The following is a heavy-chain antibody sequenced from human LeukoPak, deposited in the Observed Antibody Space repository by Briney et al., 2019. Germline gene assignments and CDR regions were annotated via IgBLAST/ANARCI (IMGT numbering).Heavy chain of an antibody. CDR1: GGSFSGYY. CDR3: ARDEELNYYGMDV. V-gene: IGHV4-34*01. D-gene: IGHD3-10*01. CDR2: INHSGST. J-gene: IGHJ6*02. Sequence: SETLSLTCAVYGGSFSGYYWSWIRQPPGKGLEWIGEINHSGSTNYNPSLKSRVTISVDTSKNQFSLKLSSVTAADTAVYYCARDEELNYYGMDVWGQGTTVTVSS.